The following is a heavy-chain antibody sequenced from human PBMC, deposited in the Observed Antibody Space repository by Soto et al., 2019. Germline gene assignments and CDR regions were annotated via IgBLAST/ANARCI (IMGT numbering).Heavy chain of an antibody. D-gene: IGHD3-10*01. V-gene: IGHV3-48*03. CDR2: ISSGGTTI. J-gene: IGHJ1*01. CDR3: AGLGETYYFASRF. CDR1: GFTFSRLE. Sequence: GGSLRLSCAASGFTFSRLEMNWVRQAPGKGLEWVSYISSGGTTIYYANSVKGRFTIPRDNARNSLYLQMNSLRAEDTAVYYCAGLGETYYFASRFWVQGTLVTVSS.